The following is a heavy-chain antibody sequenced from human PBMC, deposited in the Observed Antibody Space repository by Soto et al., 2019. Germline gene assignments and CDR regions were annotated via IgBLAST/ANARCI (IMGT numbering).Heavy chain of an antibody. CDR2: INGDGSQI. J-gene: IGHJ4*02. V-gene: IGHV3-7*03. CDR1: GFTSSNYL. D-gene: IGHD2-21*02. Sequence: LSLSCVASGFTSSNYLMTWHRQAPGKGLEWVAHINGDGSQISYVDSVKGRFTISRDNAESSLYLQMNSLRVEDTAVYYCARHGDYCFVYWGQGILVTVSS. CDR3: ARHGDYCFVY.